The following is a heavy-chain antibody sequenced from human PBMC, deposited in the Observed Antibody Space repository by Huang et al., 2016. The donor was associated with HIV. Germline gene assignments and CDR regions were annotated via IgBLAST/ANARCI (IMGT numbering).Heavy chain of an antibody. Sequence: QQQLQQWGAGLLKPSETLSLTCAVYGGSFTNYYWGWFRQPPGKGLAWIGEFNNGGSRKYSPSLKRRVTISLDTSKNQVSLKLTSVSAADTAVYYCVRGPRYVSADWYARLRNYWFFDLWGRGSLVSVSS. CDR1: GGSFTNYY. J-gene: IGHJ2*01. D-gene: IGHD3-9*01. CDR2: FNNGGSR. CDR3: VRGPRYVSADWYARLRNYWFFDL. V-gene: IGHV4-34*01.